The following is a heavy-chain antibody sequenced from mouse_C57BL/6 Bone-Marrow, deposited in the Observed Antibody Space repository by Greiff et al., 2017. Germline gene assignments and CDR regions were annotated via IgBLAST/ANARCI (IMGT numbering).Heavy chain of an antibody. CDR3: ARESGRYYGSRGDFDY. CDR2: ISYDGSN. D-gene: IGHD1-1*01. V-gene: IGHV3-6*01. CDR1: GYSITSGYY. J-gene: IGHJ2*01. Sequence: VQLQQSGPGLVKPSQSLSLTCSVTGYSITSGYYWNWIRQFPGNKLEWMGYISYDGSNNYNPSLKNRISITRDTSKNQFFLKLNSVTTEDTATYYGARESGRYYGSRGDFDYWGQGTTLTVSS.